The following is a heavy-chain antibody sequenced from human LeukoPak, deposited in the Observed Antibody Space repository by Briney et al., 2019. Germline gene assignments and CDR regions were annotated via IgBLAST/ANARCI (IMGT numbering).Heavy chain of an antibody. D-gene: IGHD4-17*01. CDR1: GGTFSSYA. Sequence: SVKVSCKASGGTFSSYAISWVRQAPGQGLEWMGGIIPIFGTANYAQKFQGRVTITADESTSTAYIELSSLRSEDTAVYYCARVLRGYGDYLNWFDPWGQGTLVTVSS. V-gene: IGHV1-69*13. J-gene: IGHJ5*02. CDR3: ARVLRGYGDYLNWFDP. CDR2: IIPIFGTA.